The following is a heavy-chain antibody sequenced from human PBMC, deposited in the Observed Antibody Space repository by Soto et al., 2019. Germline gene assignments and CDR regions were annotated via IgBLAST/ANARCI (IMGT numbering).Heavy chain of an antibody. CDR3: AGSMGYCSSTSCYHSQYYYYGMDV. CDR2: IYYSGST. Sequence: SESLSLTCTVSCVSISIYDWSWIRQPPGKGLEWIGYIYYSGSTNYKAALKSRVTISVDTSKNKFSLKMSSVTAADTAVYYCAGSMGYCSSTSCYHSQYYYYGMDVWGQGTTVTVSS. CDR1: CVSISIYD. D-gene: IGHD2-2*01. V-gene: IGHV4-59*01. J-gene: IGHJ6*02.